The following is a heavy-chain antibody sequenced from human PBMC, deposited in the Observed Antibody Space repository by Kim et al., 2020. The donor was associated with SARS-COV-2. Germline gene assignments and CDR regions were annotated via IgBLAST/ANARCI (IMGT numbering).Heavy chain of an antibody. CDR3: ARRHRGDDSSGYYFLGSSAPDY. CDR1: GGSISSSSYY. CDR2: IYYSGST. J-gene: IGHJ4*02. D-gene: IGHD3-22*01. Sequence: SETLSLTCTXSGGSISSSSYYWGWIRQPPGKGLEWIGSIYYSGSTYYNPSLKSRVTISVDTSKNQFSLKLSSVTAADTAVYYCARRHRGDDSSGYYFLGSSAPDYWGQGTLVTVSS. V-gene: IGHV4-39*01.